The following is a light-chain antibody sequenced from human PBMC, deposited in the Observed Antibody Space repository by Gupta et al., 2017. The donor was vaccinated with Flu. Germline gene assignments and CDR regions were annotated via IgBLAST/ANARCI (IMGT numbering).Light chain of an antibody. V-gene: IGKV3-20*01. CDR1: RSVSSDY. CDR2: AAS. CDR3: QQYGNSPPT. J-gene: IGKJ1*01. Sequence: GTLSLSPGERATLAFRASRSVSSDYLAWYQNQAFLTPRLLLYAASISAPGIPDTSRARSPWTDSTLSISRLVPEDLRHYYRQQYGNSPPTFGQGTKVEIK.